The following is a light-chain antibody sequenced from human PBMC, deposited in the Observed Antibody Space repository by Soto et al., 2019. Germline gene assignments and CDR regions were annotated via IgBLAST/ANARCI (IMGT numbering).Light chain of an antibody. CDR2: DVS. Sequence: QSALTQPASVSGSPGQSIIISCTGTSSDVGGYNYVSWYQQHLGKAPKLMIYDVSNRPSGVSNRFSGSKSGTTASLTISGLQAEDEADYYCSSYTSSSTLVFGGGTKLTVL. J-gene: IGLJ2*01. CDR1: SSDVGGYNY. V-gene: IGLV2-14*01. CDR3: SSYTSSSTLV.